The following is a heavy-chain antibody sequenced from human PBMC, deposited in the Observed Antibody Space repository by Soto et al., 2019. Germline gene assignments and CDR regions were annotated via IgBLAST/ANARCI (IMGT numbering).Heavy chain of an antibody. Sequence: QVQLVQSGAEVKKPGASVKVSCKASGYTFTSYDINWVRQATGQGLEWMGWMNPNSGNTGYAQKFQGRVTMARNTSISTAYMELSSLRSEDTAVCYCARGRYYYDRSGYPPRYWGQGTLVTVSS. CDR1: GYTFTSYD. V-gene: IGHV1-8*01. CDR2: MNPNSGNT. CDR3: ARGRYYYDRSGYPPRY. D-gene: IGHD3-22*01. J-gene: IGHJ4*02.